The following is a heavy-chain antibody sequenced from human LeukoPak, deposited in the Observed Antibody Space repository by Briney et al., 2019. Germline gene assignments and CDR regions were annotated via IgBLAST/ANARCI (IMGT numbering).Heavy chain of an antibody. J-gene: IGHJ4*02. CDR3: ARDIWVGATTPFDY. CDR2: ISGSGGTT. V-gene: IGHV3-23*01. CDR1: FTSSNYG. D-gene: IGHD1-26*01. Sequence: GGSLRLSCGFTSSNYGMSWVRQAPGKGLEWVSAISGSGGTTYYADSVKGRFTISRDNSKNTLYLQMNSLRAEDTAVYYCARDIWVGATTPFDYWGQGTLVTVSS.